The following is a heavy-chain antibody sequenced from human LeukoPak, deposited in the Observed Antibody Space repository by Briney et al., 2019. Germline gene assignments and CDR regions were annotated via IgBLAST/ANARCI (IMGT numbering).Heavy chain of an antibody. J-gene: IGHJ4*02. D-gene: IGHD3-10*01. CDR1: GGPISSYY. V-gene: IGHV4-59*01. Sequence: SETLSLTCTVSGGPISSYYWSWIRQPPGKELEWIGYIYYSGSTNYNPSLKSRVTISVDTSNNQFSLKLSSVTAADTAVYYCARAGNYYSSGSYLGYWGQGTLVAVSS. CDR3: ARAGNYYSSGSYLGY. CDR2: IYYSGST.